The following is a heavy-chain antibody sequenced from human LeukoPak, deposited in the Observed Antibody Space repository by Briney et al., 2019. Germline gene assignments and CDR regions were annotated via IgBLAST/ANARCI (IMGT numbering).Heavy chain of an antibody. CDR2: ISGSGGIT. CDR3: ASRNSSGWYWYFDY. V-gene: IGHV3-23*01. CDR1: GFTFSSYA. D-gene: IGHD6-19*01. Sequence: GGSLRLSCAASGFTFSSYAMSWVRQAPGKGLEWVSAISGSGGITYYADSVKGRFTISRDNSKNTLYLQIDSLRAEDTAVYYCASRNSSGWYWYFDYWGQGTLVTVSS. J-gene: IGHJ4*02.